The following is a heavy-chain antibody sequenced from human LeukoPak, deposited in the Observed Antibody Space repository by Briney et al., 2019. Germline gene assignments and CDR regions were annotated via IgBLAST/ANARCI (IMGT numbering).Heavy chain of an antibody. D-gene: IGHD3-3*01. Sequence: PSETLSLTCTVSGGSISSYYWSLIRQPAGKGLEWIGRIYTSGSTNYNPSLKSRVTMSVDTSKNQFSLKLSSVTAADTAVYYCARARDTIFGVVRRAFDYWGQGTLVTVSS. J-gene: IGHJ4*02. CDR1: GGSISSYY. CDR2: IYTSGST. CDR3: ARARDTIFGVVRRAFDY. V-gene: IGHV4-4*07.